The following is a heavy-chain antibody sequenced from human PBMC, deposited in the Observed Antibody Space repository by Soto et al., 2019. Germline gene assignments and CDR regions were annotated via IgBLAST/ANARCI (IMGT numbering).Heavy chain of an antibody. J-gene: IGHJ6*02. CDR2: ISSSSSTI. CDR1: GFTFSSYS. CDR3: ARDRGMTGGTTPNYYYYYGMDV. D-gene: IGHD1-1*01. Sequence: EVQLVESGGGLVQPGGSLRLSCAASGFTFSSYSMNWVRQAPGKGLEWVSYISSSSSTIYYADSVKGRFTISRDNAKNSRYLHMNSLRDEDTAVYYCARDRGMTGGTTPNYYYYYGMDVWGQGTTVTVSS. V-gene: IGHV3-48*02.